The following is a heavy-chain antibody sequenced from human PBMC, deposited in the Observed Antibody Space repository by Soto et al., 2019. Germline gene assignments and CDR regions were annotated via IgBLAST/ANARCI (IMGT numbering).Heavy chain of an antibody. D-gene: IGHD3-3*01. Sequence: EVHLLESGGGLVQPGGSLRLSCAASGFTFISYAMTWVRQAPGKGLEWVSTISGRGDSTYYVDSVKGRFTISRDNSKNTLYLQMNSLRAEDTAVYYCAKEGVDDFWSSLMYYQYYGMDVWGQGTTVTVSS. CDR1: GFTFISYA. CDR3: AKEGVDDFWSSLMYYQYYGMDV. CDR2: ISGRGDST. J-gene: IGHJ6*02. V-gene: IGHV3-23*01.